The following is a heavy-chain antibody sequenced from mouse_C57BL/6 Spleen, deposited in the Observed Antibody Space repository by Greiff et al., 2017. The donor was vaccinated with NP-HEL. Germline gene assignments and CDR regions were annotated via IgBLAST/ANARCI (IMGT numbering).Heavy chain of an antibody. CDR3: ARALPYSNDAMDY. J-gene: IGHJ4*01. Sequence: EVKLVESGPGLVKPSQSLSLTCSVTGYSITSGYYWNWIRQFPGNKLEWMGYISYDGSNNYNPSLKNRISITRDTSKNQFFLKLNSVTTEDTATDYCARALPYSNDAMDYWGQGTSVTVSS. V-gene: IGHV3-6*01. D-gene: IGHD2-5*01. CDR1: GYSITSGYY. CDR2: ISYDGSN.